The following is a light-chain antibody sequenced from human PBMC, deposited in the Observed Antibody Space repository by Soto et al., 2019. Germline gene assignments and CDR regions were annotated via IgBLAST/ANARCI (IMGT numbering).Light chain of an antibody. V-gene: IGKV3-11*01. CDR2: EAS. CDR1: QSLSSN. J-gene: IGKJ4*01. Sequence: EIVLTQSPATLSLSPGERATLSCRASQSLSSNLAWYQQKPGQAPRLLIYEASKRATGIPARFSGSGSGTDFTLPISSLEPEDFAVYYCQHRSNWPAFGGGTKVEIK. CDR3: QHRSNWPA.